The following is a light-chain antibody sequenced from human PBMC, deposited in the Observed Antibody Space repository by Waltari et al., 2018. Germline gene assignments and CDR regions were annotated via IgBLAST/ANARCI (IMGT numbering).Light chain of an antibody. CDR2: KAS. J-gene: IGKJ3*01. CDR3: QHYNTYPFT. CDR1: QSISSW. V-gene: IGKV1-5*03. Sequence: DIQMTQSPSTLSASVGDRVTITCRASQSISSWLAWYQQQPGKAPKVLIYKASSLESGVPSRFSGSGSGTEFTLTISSLQPDDFATYYCQHYNTYPFTFGPGTIVDIK.